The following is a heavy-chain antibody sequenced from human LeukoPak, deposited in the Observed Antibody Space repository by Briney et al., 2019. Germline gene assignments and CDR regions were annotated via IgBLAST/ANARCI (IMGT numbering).Heavy chain of an antibody. D-gene: IGHD2-2*01. CDR2: IYWNDDK. CDR3: AHAARNTSPQNFDY. CDR1: GFSLSTSGVG. J-gene: IGHJ4*02. V-gene: IGHV2-5*01. Sequence: SGPTLVKPTQTLTLTCTFSGFSLSTSGVGVGWIRQPPGKALEWLALIYWNDDKRYSPSLKSRLTITKDTSKSQVFLTMANMDPVDTATYYCAHAARNTSPQNFDYWAREPWSPSPQ.